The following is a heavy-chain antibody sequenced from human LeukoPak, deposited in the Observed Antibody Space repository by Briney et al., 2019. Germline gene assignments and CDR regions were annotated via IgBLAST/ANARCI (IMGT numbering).Heavy chain of an antibody. V-gene: IGHV3-30*02. Sequence: PGGSLRLSCAASGFIFSSYGMHWVRQAPGKGLEWVAFIRYDGTDKYYADSVKGRFTISRDNTENTLYLHMNSLRVEDTALYYCAKDPSLHCGGQGTLVTVSS. CDR2: IRYDGTDK. D-gene: IGHD2-21*02. CDR1: GFIFSSYG. CDR3: AKDPSLHC. J-gene: IGHJ4*02.